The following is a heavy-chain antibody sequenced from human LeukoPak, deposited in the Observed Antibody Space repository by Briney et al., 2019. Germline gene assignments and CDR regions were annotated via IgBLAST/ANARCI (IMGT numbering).Heavy chain of an antibody. D-gene: IGHD3-16*02. CDR3: ARHIGGGIEDMDV. CDR1: GGSIGTYY. V-gene: IGHV4-4*09. Sequence: SETLSLTCTVSGGSIGTYYWSWVRQSPGKGLEWIGYIYATGNRYNPYLQSRVTISVDPSRNQFLLKMSSVTAADTAVYYCARHIGGGIEDMDVWGKGTKVTVSS. CDR2: IYATGN. J-gene: IGHJ6*03.